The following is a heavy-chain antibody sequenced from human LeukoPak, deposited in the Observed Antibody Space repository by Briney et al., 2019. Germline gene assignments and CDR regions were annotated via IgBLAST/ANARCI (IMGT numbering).Heavy chain of an antibody. CDR3: ARGKQRITMVRGVIIRYPDAFDI. J-gene: IGHJ3*02. CDR2: INHSGST. D-gene: IGHD3-10*01. Sequence: PSETLSLTCAVYGGSFSGYYWSWIRQPPGKGLEWIGEINHSGSTNYNPSLKSRVTISVDTSKNQFSLKLSSVTAADTAVYYCARGKQRITMVRGVIIRYPDAFDIWGQRTMVTVSS. CDR1: GGSFSGYY. V-gene: IGHV4-34*01.